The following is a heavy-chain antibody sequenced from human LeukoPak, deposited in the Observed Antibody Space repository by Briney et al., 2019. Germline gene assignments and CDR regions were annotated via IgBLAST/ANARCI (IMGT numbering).Heavy chain of an antibody. V-gene: IGHV3-23*01. J-gene: IGHJ4*02. D-gene: IGHD3-22*01. CDR1: GFTFSNSA. CDR3: ARDDSSGYPLYYFDY. CDR2: ISGSDKNT. Sequence: PGGSLRLSCAASGFTFSNSAMSWVRQAPGKGLEWVAGISGSDKNTWYADSVKGRFTISRDNSKNTLYLQMNSLRAEDTAVYYCARDDSSGYPLYYFDYWGQGTLVTVSS.